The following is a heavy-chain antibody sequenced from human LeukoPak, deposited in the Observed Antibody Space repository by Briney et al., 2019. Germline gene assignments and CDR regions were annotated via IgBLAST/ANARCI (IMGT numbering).Heavy chain of an antibody. V-gene: IGHV1-2*02. D-gene: IGHD3-22*01. CDR1: GYTFTGYY. J-gene: IGHJ3*02. CDR3: ARDRDPTMIVVEYAYDI. CDR2: INPNSGGT. Sequence: ASVKVSCKASGYTFTGYYMHWVRQPPGQGLEWMGWINPNSGGTNYAQKFQGRVTMTRDTSISTAYMELSRLRSDDAAVYYCARDRDPTMIVVEYAYDIWGQGTMVTVSS.